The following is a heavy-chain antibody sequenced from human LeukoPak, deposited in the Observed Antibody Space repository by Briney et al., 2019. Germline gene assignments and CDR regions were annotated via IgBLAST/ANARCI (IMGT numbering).Heavy chain of an antibody. CDR3: ARRDATIGDY. D-gene: IGHD5-12*01. J-gene: IGHJ4*02. V-gene: IGHV3-74*01. Sequence: TGGSLRLSCAASGFTFSSYGMHWVRQAPGKGLVWVSCINSDGSSTSYADSVKGRFTISRDNAKNTLYLQMNSLRAEDTAVYYCARRDATIGDYWGQGTLVTVSS. CDR1: GFTFSSYG. CDR2: INSDGSST.